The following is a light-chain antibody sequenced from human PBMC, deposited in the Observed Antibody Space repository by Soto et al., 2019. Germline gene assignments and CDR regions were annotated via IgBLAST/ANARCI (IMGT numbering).Light chain of an antibody. CDR3: QQADSFRPLT. CDR1: QPISVW. V-gene: IGKV1-12*01. CDR2: SAS. Sequence: DIQMTQSPSSVSASVGDRVTITCRASQPISVWLAWYQQRPGQAPKLLSYSASTLQTGVPSRFSGRGSQTEFTLTISGLQTEDFGTYYCQQADSFRPLTFGGGTKVEMK. J-gene: IGKJ4*01.